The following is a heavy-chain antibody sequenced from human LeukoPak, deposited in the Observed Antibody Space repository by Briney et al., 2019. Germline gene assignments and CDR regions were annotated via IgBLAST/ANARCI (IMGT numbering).Heavy chain of an antibody. Sequence: SETLSPTCAVYGGSFSGYYWSWIRQPPGKGLEWIGEINHSGSTNYNPSLKSRVTISVDTSKSQFSLKLSSVTAADTAVYYCASPPRAGSKEPFDYWGQGTLVTVSS. CDR2: INHSGST. CDR3: ASPPRAGSKEPFDY. CDR1: GGSFSGYY. J-gene: IGHJ4*02. V-gene: IGHV4-34*01. D-gene: IGHD3-10*01.